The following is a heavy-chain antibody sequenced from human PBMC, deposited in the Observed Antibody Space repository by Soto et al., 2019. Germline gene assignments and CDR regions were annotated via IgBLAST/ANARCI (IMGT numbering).Heavy chain of an antibody. D-gene: IGHD2-2*01. Sequence: EGSLRLSCAASGFTFSSYAMHWVRQAPGKGLAWVAVISYDGSNKYYADSVKGRCTIFRDNSKNTLYLQMNSLRAEDTAVYYYARAIVLRPAAGAPPVHYYYGLQIWGPGTTVTVS. V-gene: IGHV3-30-3*01. CDR3: ARAIVLRPAAGAPPVHYYYGLQI. J-gene: IGHJ6*02. CDR1: GFTFSSYA. CDR2: ISYDGSNK.